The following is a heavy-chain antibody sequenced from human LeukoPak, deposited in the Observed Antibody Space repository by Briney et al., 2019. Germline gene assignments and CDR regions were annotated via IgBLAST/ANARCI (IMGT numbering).Heavy chain of an antibody. CDR2: ISSSGNYI. D-gene: IGHD3-16*01. Sequence: GGSLRLSCAACGLTFSSYRMNWVRQAPGKGLEWVSSISSSGNYIYYADSVKGRFTISRDNAKNSLYLQMNSLRAEDTAVYYCARSGGGMDDYWGQGTLVTVSS. CDR1: GLTFSSYR. V-gene: IGHV3-21*01. CDR3: ARSGGGMDDY. J-gene: IGHJ4*02.